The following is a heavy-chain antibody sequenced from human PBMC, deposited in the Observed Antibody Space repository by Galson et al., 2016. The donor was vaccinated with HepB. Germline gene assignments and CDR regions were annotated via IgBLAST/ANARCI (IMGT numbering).Heavy chain of an antibody. CDR1: GFTFSDFW. Sequence: SLRLSCAASGFTFSDFWMSWVRQAPGKGLEWVALINPYGGAKFYVDSVKGRFTISRDNAKNSLHRQVDSLRGEDTAVYYCMTGGRPPYWGQGTLVTVSS. CDR2: INPYGGAK. V-gene: IGHV3-7*01. D-gene: IGHD6-6*01. CDR3: MTGGRPPY. J-gene: IGHJ4*02.